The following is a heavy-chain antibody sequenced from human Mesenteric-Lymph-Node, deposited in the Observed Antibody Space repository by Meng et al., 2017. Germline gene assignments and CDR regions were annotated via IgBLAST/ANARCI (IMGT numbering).Heavy chain of an antibody. CDR2: ISAYNGNT. CDR3: ARVSDDYDRTGYYNFDY. Sequence: QVRLVQPGAEVKKPGASLKVSCKASGYTFTNYGISWVRQAPGQGLEWMGWISAYNGNTNYAQKLQGRVTMTTDTSMSTAYMELRSLRSDDTAVYYCARVSDDYDRTGYYNFDYWGQGTLVTVSS. J-gene: IGHJ4*02. D-gene: IGHD3-22*01. CDR1: GYTFTNYG. V-gene: IGHV1-18*01.